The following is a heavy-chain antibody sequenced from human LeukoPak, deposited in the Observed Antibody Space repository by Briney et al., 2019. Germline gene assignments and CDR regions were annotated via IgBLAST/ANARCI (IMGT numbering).Heavy chain of an antibody. V-gene: IGHV4-34*01. CDR3: AREGDSSSVGWFGP. CDR1: GGSFIGFH. D-gene: IGHD6-13*01. J-gene: IGHJ5*02. Sequence: PSETLSLTCAVYGGSFIGFHWNWIRQPPGKGLEWIGDINHSGSTNYNPSLTSRVTISVDPSKNQFSLKLSSVTAADTAVYYCAREGDSSSVGWFGPWGQGTLVTVSS. CDR2: INHSGST.